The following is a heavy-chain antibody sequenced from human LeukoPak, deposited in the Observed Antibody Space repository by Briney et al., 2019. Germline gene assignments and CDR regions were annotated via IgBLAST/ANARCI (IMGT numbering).Heavy chain of an antibody. CDR2: INPNGGST. CDR1: GYTFISYY. D-gene: IGHD2-2*02. V-gene: IGHV1-46*01. Sequence: ASVKVSCKASGYTFISYYLHWVRQAPGQGLEWMGIINPNGGSTSHAQKFQGRVTMTRDTSTSTVYMELSSLRSEDTAVYYCARAWSTSCYRGFDYWGQGTLVTVSS. J-gene: IGHJ4*02. CDR3: ARAWSTSCYRGFDY.